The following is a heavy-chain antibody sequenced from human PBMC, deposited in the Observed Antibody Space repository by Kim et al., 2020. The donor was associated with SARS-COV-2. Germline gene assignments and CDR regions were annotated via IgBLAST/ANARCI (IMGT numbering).Heavy chain of an antibody. V-gene: IGHV3-23*01. CDR2: ISGSGGST. D-gene: IGHD6-13*01. CDR1: GFTFSSYA. CDR3: AKVRAAAGTRPYYFDY. J-gene: IGHJ4*02. Sequence: GGSLRLSCAASGFTFSSYAMSWVRQAPGKGLEWVSAISGSGGSTYYADSVKGRFTISRDDSKNTLYLQMNSLRAEDTAVYYCAKVRAAAGTRPYYFDYWGQGTLVTVSS.